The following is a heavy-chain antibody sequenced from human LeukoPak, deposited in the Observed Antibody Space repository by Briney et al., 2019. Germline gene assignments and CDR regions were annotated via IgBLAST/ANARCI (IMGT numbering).Heavy chain of an antibody. J-gene: IGHJ4*02. CDR1: GFTFSNYG. CDR3: ARRAGAYSHPYDY. Sequence: GGSLRLSCAASGFTFSNYGMSWVRQAPGKGLEWVSAISGSGGTTYYADSVKGRFTISRDNSENTLYLQMNSLRAEDTAVYYCARRAGAYSHPYDYWGQGTLVTVSS. D-gene: IGHD4/OR15-4a*01. CDR2: ISGSGGTT. V-gene: IGHV3-23*01.